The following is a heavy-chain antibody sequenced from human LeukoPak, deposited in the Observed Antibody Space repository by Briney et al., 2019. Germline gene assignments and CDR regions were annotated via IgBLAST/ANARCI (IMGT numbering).Heavy chain of an antibody. D-gene: IGHD3-3*02. J-gene: IGHJ6*03. CDR1: GGSFSGYY. V-gene: IGHV4-34*01. CDR3: AGFSIFGVVTYYYYMDV. CDR2: INHSGST. Sequence: PSETLSLTCAVYGGSFSGYYWSWIRQPPGKGREWIGEINHSGSTNYNPSLKSRVTISVHTSKNQFSLKLSSVTAADTAVYYCAGFSIFGVVTYYYYMDVWGKGTTVTVSS.